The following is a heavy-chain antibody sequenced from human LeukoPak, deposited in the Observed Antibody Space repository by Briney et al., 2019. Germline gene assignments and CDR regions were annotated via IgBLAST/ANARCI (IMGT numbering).Heavy chain of an antibody. CDR2: MKQDGSEK. Sequence: AGGSLRLSCAASGFTFSYYWMSWVRQAPGKGLEWVANMKQDGSEKYSVASVKGRFTISRDNAKNSLYLQMNSLRAEDTAVYYCARGATLGEYYDFWSGQDPFDIWGQGTMVTASS. CDR1: GFTFSYYW. V-gene: IGHV3-7*04. CDR3: ARGATLGEYYDFWSGQDPFDI. J-gene: IGHJ3*02. D-gene: IGHD3-3*01.